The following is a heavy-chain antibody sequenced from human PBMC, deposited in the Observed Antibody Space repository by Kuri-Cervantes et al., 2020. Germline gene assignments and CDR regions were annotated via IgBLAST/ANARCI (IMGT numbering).Heavy chain of an antibody. V-gene: IGHV2-70*20. J-gene: IGHJ3*01. CDR1: GFSLSTSGMC. Sequence: SGPTLVKPTQTLTLTCTFSGFSLSTSGMCVSWVRQPPGKALEWLALIDWEDDKYYSTSLKTRLTISKDTSKNQVVLTLTNMDPVDTATYYCARTRYSSGWPDAFDFWGQGTMVTVSS. CDR3: ARTRYSSGWPDAFDF. CDR2: IDWEDDK. D-gene: IGHD6-19*01.